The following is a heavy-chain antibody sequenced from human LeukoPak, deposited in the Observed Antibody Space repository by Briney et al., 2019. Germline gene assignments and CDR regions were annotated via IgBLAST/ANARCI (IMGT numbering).Heavy chain of an antibody. CDR1: GYTFTGYY. Sequence: ASVKVSCKASGYTFTGYYMHWVRQAPGQGLDWMGWINPKSGGTNYAQKFQGRVTMTRDTSISTAYMELSGLRSDDTAVYYCAREYSSSSGRLFDYWGQGTLVTVSS. D-gene: IGHD6-6*01. V-gene: IGHV1-2*02. CDR2: INPKSGGT. CDR3: AREYSSSSGRLFDY. J-gene: IGHJ4*02.